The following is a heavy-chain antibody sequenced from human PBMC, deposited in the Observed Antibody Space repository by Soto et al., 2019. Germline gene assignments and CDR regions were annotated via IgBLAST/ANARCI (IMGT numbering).Heavy chain of an antibody. J-gene: IGHJ5*02. CDR3: ARGQAAVEVFFPSRVPFDP. CDR1: DGSLTEYH. V-gene: IGHV4-34*01. D-gene: IGHD6-25*01. CDR2: VSNHGAS. Sequence: PSETLSLTCAVYDGSLTEYHWSWVRQTPGKGLEWIGNVSNHGASHCNPPLGSRVSMSFDTSKDKFSLTLQSVTAADTGIYYCARGQAAVEVFFPSRVPFDPWGPGTPVTVSS.